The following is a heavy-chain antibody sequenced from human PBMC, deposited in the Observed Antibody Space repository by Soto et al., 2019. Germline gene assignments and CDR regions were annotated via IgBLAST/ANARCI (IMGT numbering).Heavy chain of an antibody. CDR3: AKGWERIYYYYMDV. V-gene: IGHV3-9*01. J-gene: IGHJ6*03. CDR2: ISWNSGSI. D-gene: IGHD6-19*01. CDR1: GFTFDDYA. Sequence: GGSLRLSCAASGFTFDDYAMHWVRQAPGKGLEWVSGISWNSGSIGYADSVKGRFTISRDNAKNSLYLQMNSLRAEDTALYYCAKGWERIYYYYMDVWGKGTTVTVSS.